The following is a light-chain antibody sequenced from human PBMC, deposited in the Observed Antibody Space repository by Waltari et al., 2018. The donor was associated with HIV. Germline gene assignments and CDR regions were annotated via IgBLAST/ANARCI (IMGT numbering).Light chain of an antibody. Sequence: QSALTQPASVSGSPGQSLTISCTGTDTDHYDVSWYQPRPVEAPKVILFEVVNRPSGVSNRFSGSRSGNTASLTISGLLAEDEADYFCTSYISSAIPVFGGGTKVTVL. CDR2: EVV. V-gene: IGLV2-14*01. CDR3: TSYISSAIPV. J-gene: IGLJ2*01. CDR1: DTDHYD.